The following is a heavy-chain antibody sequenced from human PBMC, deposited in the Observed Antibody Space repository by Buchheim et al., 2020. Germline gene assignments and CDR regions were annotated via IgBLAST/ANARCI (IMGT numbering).Heavy chain of an antibody. J-gene: IGHJ4*02. V-gene: IGHV3-48*02. CDR3: TRDFEY. Sequence: VQLVESGGGVVQPGRSLTLSCAASGFTFSGYTMNWVRQAPGKGPEWLAYISVSDSDIYYADSVRGRFTISRDPAKKSLYLQMNSLREEDTALYYCTRDFEYWGQGTL. CDR2: ISVSDSDI. CDR1: GFTFSGYT.